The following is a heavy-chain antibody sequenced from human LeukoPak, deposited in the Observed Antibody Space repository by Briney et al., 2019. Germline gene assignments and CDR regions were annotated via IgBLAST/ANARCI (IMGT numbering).Heavy chain of an antibody. CDR3: ARIYSGYDL. Sequence: DSVKVSCKASGYTFIVSYIHWVRQAPGQGLEWMGWINPNNGVTNYAQKFQGRVTMTSDTSISTAYMELRSLRSDDTAVYYCARIYSGYDLWGQGTLVTVSS. CDR1: GYTFIVSY. CDR2: INPNNGVT. V-gene: IGHV1-2*02. D-gene: IGHD5-12*01. J-gene: IGHJ5*02.